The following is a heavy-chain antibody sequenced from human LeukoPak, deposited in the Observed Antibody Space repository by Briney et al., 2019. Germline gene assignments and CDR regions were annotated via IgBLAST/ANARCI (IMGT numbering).Heavy chain of an antibody. CDR1: GFSVSSNY. Sequence: GGSLRLSCAASGFSVSSNYMSWIRQAPGKGLEWVAILYSGGRTVYADSVKGRFAVSRDNSKNTLYLQMNSLRAEDTAVYYCAKAELTRTGGIDYWGQGTLVTVSS. J-gene: IGHJ4*02. CDR2: LYSGGRT. D-gene: IGHD1-26*01. CDR3: AKAELTRTGGIDY. V-gene: IGHV3-53*01.